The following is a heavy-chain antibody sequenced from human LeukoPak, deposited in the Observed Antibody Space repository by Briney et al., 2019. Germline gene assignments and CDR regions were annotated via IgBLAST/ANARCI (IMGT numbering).Heavy chain of an antibody. CDR3: ASGPLYYDLWSGYCGPDWFDP. V-gene: IGHV3-48*01. Sequence: PGGSLRLSCAASGFTFSSYSMNWVRQAPGKGLEWVSYISSSSSTIYYADSVKGRFTISRDNAKNSLYLQMKSLRAEDTAVYYCASGPLYYDLWSGYCGPDWFDPWGQGTLVTVSS. CDR2: ISSSSSTI. CDR1: GFTFSSYS. J-gene: IGHJ5*02. D-gene: IGHD3-3*01.